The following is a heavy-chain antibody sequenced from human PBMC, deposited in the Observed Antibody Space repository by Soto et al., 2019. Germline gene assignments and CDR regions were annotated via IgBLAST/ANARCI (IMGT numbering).Heavy chain of an antibody. CDR2: IRSKANSYAT. CDR1: GFTFSGSA. J-gene: IGHJ4*02. Sequence: EVQLVESGGGLVQPGGSLKLSCAVSGFTFSGSAMHWVRQASGKGLEWVGRIRSKANSYATAYAASVKGRFTISRDDSKNTAYLHRNSPKTEDTAVYYCTRGYGVYVRDYWGQGTLVTVSS. CDR3: TRGYGVYVRDY. D-gene: IGHD4-17*01. V-gene: IGHV3-73*01.